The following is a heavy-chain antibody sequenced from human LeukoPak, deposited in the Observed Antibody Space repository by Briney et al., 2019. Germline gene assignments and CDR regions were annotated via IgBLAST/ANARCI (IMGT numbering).Heavy chain of an antibody. V-gene: IGHV1-2*02. Sequence: ASVKVSCKASGYTFTSYYMHWVRQAPGQGLEWMGWINPNSGGTNYAQKFQGRVTMTRDTSISTAYMELSRLRSDDTAVYYCARVSIVVVPAATRGFDYWGQGTLVTVSS. CDR1: GYTFTSYY. CDR3: ARVSIVVVPAATRGFDY. CDR2: INPNSGGT. J-gene: IGHJ4*02. D-gene: IGHD2-2*01.